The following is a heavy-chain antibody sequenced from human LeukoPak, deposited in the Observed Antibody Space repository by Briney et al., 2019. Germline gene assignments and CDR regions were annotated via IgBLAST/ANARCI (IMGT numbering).Heavy chain of an antibody. V-gene: IGHV3-21*01. CDR2: ISSSSSYI. J-gene: IGHJ3*02. D-gene: IGHD3-22*01. Sequence: GGSLRFSCAASGFTFSSYSMNWVRQAPGKGLEWVSSISSSSSYIYYADSVKGRFTISRDNAKNSLYLQMNSPRAEDTAVYYCARAKFDSSYYYYRGFDIWGQGTMVTVSS. CDR3: ARAKFDSSYYYYRGFDI. CDR1: GFTFSSYS.